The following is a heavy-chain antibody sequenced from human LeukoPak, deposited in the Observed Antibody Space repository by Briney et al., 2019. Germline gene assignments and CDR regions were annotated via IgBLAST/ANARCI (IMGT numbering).Heavy chain of an antibody. D-gene: IGHD6-13*01. CDR2: IYYSGST. Sequence: SQTLSLTCTVSGGSISSGDYYWSWIRQPPGTGLERIGYIYYSGSTYYNPSLKSRVTISVDTSKNQFSLKLSSVTAADTAVYYCARDEGAAAGTALRYWGQGTLVTVSS. V-gene: IGHV4-30-4*01. CDR3: ARDEGAAAGTALRY. CDR1: GGSISSGDYY. J-gene: IGHJ4*02.